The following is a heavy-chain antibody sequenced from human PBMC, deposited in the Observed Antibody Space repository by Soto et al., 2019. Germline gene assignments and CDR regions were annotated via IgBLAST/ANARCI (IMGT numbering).Heavy chain of an antibody. V-gene: IGHV4-31*03. J-gene: IGHJ6*02. CDR3: ARVPRVRRSYYYYVLDV. D-gene: IGHD4-4*01. Sequence: SETLSLTCTVSGESINSAGYYWTWIRQDPXQGLEWIGYISNSGSTFYNPSLKSRVNMSVDTSKNHFSLRLTSVTAADTAVYYCARVPRVRRSYYYYVLDVWGQGITVTVSS. CDR2: ISNSGST. CDR1: GESINSAGYY.